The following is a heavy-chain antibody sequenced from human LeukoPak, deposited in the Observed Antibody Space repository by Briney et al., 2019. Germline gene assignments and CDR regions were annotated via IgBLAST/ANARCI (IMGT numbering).Heavy chain of an antibody. Sequence: GGSLRLSCAASGFTFSSYAMRWVRQAPGKGREWVSAISGSGDSTYYADSVKGRLTISRDNSKNTLYPQMNSLRAEDTAVYYCAKPNYGDYVSVPFDYWGQGTLVTVSS. CDR1: GFTFSSYA. V-gene: IGHV3-23*01. CDR3: AKPNYGDYVSVPFDY. CDR2: ISGSGDST. D-gene: IGHD4-17*01. J-gene: IGHJ4*02.